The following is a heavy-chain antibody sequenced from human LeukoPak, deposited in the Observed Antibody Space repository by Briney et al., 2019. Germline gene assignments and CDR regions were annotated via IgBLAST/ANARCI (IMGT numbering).Heavy chain of an antibody. CDR1: GGTFSSYA. V-gene: IGHV1-69*04. D-gene: IGHD3-10*01. Sequence: SVKVSCKASGGTFSSYAISWVRQAPGQGLEWMGRIIPIFGIANYAQKFQGRVTITADKSTSTAYMELCSLRSEDTAVYYCASSSGSYGSGSYGYYGMDVWGQGTTVTVSS. CDR3: ASSSGSYGSGSYGYYGMDV. J-gene: IGHJ6*02. CDR2: IIPIFGIA.